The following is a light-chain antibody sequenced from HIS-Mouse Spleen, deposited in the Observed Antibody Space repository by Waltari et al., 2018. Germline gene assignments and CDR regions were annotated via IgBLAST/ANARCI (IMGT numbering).Light chain of an antibody. Sequence: QSALTQPASVSGSPGQSITISCPGPSSDVGSYNLVSWYQHHPGKPPKLMIYEGSKRPSGGSNRFSGSKSGNTASLTISGLQAEDEADYYCCSYAGSSTLVFGGGTKLTVL. CDR1: SSDVGSYNL. V-gene: IGLV2-23*01. CDR2: EGS. J-gene: IGLJ2*01. CDR3: CSYAGSSTLV.